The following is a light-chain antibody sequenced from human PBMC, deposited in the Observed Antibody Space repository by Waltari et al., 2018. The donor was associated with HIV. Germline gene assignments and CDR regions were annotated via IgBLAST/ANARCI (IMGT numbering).Light chain of an antibody. Sequence: DMQMTQSPSSLSASVGDRVTVTCRASQSIGDHLNWFQQRPGKAPTLLIFGASSLHSGVPTRFSGSGSGTDFTLTIHSMQPEDFATDWCQQSYTSSYTFGQGTRLEIK. J-gene: IGKJ2*01. CDR2: GAS. V-gene: IGKV1-39*01. CDR1: QSIGDH. CDR3: QQSYTSSYT.